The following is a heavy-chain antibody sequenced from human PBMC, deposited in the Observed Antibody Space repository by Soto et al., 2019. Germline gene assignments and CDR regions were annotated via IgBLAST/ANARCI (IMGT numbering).Heavy chain of an antibody. CDR2: INPNTGVT. V-gene: IGHV1-2*02. Sequence: ASVKVSCKASGYTFTGYYIHWVRQAPGQGLEWMGGINPNTGVTNYAQKFEARVSLTRDTSMNTAYMELNRLKSDDTAVYYCARDRGSSVYCYGWFDPWGQGTRVTVSS. CDR1: GYTFTGYY. D-gene: IGHD3-22*01. J-gene: IGHJ5*02. CDR3: ARDRGSSVYCYGWFDP.